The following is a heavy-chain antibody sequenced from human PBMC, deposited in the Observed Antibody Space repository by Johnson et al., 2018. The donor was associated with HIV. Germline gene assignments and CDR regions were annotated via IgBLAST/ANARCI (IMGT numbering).Heavy chain of an antibody. Sequence: VQLVESGGGVVRPGGSLRLSCAASGFTFDDHDMSWVRQAPGKGLEWLSGINWNGGSTGYADSVKGRFTISRDNAKNSRYLQMNSLRAEDTALYYCARVIRAYDSSGYAGDAFDIWGQGTMVTASS. D-gene: IGHD3-22*01. CDR2: INWNGGST. V-gene: IGHV3-20*04. J-gene: IGHJ3*02. CDR1: GFTFDDHD. CDR3: ARVIRAYDSSGYAGDAFDI.